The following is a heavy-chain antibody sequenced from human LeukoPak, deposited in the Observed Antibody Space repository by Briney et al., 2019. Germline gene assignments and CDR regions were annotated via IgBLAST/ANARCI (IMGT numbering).Heavy chain of an antibody. Sequence: SETLSLTCTVSGGSISSDYWSWIRQSPGKGLEWIGCIYYSGSTNYNPSLKSRVTISVDTSKNQFSLKLSSVTAADTAVYYCARGDEYSYAVDYWGQGTLVTVSS. CDR3: ARGDEYSYAVDY. J-gene: IGHJ4*02. CDR2: IYYSGST. CDR1: GGSISSDY. V-gene: IGHV4-59*01. D-gene: IGHD5-18*01.